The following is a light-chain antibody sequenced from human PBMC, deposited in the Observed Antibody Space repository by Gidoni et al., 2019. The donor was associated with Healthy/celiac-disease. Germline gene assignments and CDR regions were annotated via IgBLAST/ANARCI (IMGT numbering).Light chain of an antibody. Sequence: DIQTTQFPSSLSATVGDRVPITCRASQGISNYLAWYQQKPGKVPKLLIYAASTLQSGVPSRFSGSGSGTDFTLTISSLQPEDVATYYCQKYNSAFLTFGGGTKVEIK. J-gene: IGKJ4*01. V-gene: IGKV1-27*01. CDR2: AAS. CDR3: QKYNSAFLT. CDR1: QGISNY.